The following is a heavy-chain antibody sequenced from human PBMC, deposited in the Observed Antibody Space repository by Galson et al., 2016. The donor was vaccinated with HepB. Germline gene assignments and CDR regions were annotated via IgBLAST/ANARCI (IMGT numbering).Heavy chain of an antibody. CDR1: GFTFSSYG. Sequence: SLRLSCAASGFTFSSYGMHWVRQAPGKGLEWVAVISYDGGKKYYSDSVKGRFTISKDNSKNTLYLQINSLRGEDTAVYYCARPRGTSYYYYGMDVWGQGTTVSVSS. D-gene: IGHD3-16*01. CDR2: ISYDGGKK. CDR3: ARPRGTSYYYYGMDV. J-gene: IGHJ6*02. V-gene: IGHV3-30*03.